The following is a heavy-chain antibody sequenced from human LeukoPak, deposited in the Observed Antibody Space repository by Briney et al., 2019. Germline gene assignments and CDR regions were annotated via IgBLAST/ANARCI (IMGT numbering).Heavy chain of an antibody. Sequence: GGSRRLSCAASGFTFSSYWMHWVRQAPGKGLVWVSRIDSDGSGTSNAASVKGRFTISRDNAKNTLYLQMNSLRAEDTAVYYCARDRYRSIDYWGQGTLVTVSS. D-gene: IGHD1-1*01. J-gene: IGHJ4*02. V-gene: IGHV3-74*01. CDR1: GFTFSSYW. CDR3: ARDRYRSIDY. CDR2: IDSDGSGT.